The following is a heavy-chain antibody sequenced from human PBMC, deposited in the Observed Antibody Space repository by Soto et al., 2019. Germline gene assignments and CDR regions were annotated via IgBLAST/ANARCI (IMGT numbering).Heavy chain of an antibody. D-gene: IGHD6-19*01. CDR3: ARARAVGGLYHGMDV. Sequence: QVQLVQSGAEVRKPGSSVKVSCKASGGTFSRYPISWVRQAPGQGLEWMGGIIPMFGTANHAQKFQGRVNITADESTSTAYMELSSLRSEDTGMYFCARARAVGGLYHGMDVWGQGTTVIVSS. V-gene: IGHV1-69*01. CDR2: IIPMFGTA. CDR1: GGTFSRYP. J-gene: IGHJ6*02.